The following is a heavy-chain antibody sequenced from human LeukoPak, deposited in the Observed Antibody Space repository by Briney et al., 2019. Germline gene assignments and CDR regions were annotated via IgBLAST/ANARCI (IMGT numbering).Heavy chain of an antibody. Sequence: GESLGISCKGSGYSFTTYWIIWVRQMPGKGLEWMGRIDPSDSYTNYSPSFQGRVTISIDKSISTAYLQSSSLKASDTAMYYCARVRGYYFDYWGQGTLVTVSS. J-gene: IGHJ4*02. V-gene: IGHV5-10-1*01. CDR3: ARVRGYYFDY. CDR1: GYSFTTYW. CDR2: IDPSDSYT. D-gene: IGHD3-10*01.